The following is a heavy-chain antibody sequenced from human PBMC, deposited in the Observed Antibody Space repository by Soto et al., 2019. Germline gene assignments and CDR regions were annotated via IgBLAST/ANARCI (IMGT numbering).Heavy chain of an antibody. V-gene: IGHV4-38-2*02. Sequence: SETLSLTCSVSGYSIRSGYYWGWVRQAPGKGLEWLGSVYHNGIMFHNPSFQSRVTISVDKSKNQFSLKLSSVPAADTAVYYCASLWFGELFDWFDPWGQGTLVTVSS. CDR3: ASLWFGELFDWFDP. CDR2: VYHNGIM. CDR1: GYSIRSGYY. J-gene: IGHJ5*02. D-gene: IGHD3-10*01.